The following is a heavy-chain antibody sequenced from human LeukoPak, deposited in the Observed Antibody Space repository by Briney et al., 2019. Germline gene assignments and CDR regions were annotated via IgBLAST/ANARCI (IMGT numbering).Heavy chain of an antibody. D-gene: IGHD7-27*01. V-gene: IGHV3-23*01. J-gene: IGHJ4*02. CDR2: ITGSGGDT. CDR3: AKGRLGIMYYFDY. CDR1: GFTFSNYA. Sequence: PGGSLRLSCAASGFTFSNYAMSWVRQAPGKGLEWVSTITGSGGDTYYEDSVKGRFTISRDNSRNTVYLQANSLRAEDAAMYYCAKGRLGIMYYFDYWGQGTLVTVSS.